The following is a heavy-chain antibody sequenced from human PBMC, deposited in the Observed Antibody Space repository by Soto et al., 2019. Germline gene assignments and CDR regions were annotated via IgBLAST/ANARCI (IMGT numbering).Heavy chain of an antibody. CDR3: ARRGSGSYYDY. V-gene: IGHV3-23*01. Sequence: EVQLLESGGGLVQPGGSLRGSCAASGFTFSSYAMRWVRQAPGKGLEWVSAISGSGGSTYYADSVKGRFTISRDNSKNTLYLQMNSLRAEDTAVYYCARRGSGSYYDYWGQGTLVTVSS. D-gene: IGHD1-26*01. CDR1: GFTFSSYA. CDR2: ISGSGGST. J-gene: IGHJ4*02.